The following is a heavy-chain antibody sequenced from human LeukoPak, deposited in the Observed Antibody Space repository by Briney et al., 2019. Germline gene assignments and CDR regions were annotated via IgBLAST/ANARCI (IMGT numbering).Heavy chain of an antibody. D-gene: IGHD3-22*01. V-gene: IGHV3-23*01. CDR2: ISVSGAGT. Sequence: PGGSLRLSCAASGFTFSSYAMGWVRQAPGKGLEWVSAISVSGAGTYYADSVKGRFTISRDNSKNTLYLQMNSLRAEDTAVYYCATTEASSVYYPHWNYYGMDVWGQGTTVTVSS. J-gene: IGHJ6*02. CDR3: ATTEASSVYYPHWNYYGMDV. CDR1: GFTFSSYA.